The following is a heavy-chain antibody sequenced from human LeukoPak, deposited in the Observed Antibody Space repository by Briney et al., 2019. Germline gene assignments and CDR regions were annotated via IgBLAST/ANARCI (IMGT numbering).Heavy chain of an antibody. CDR3: TRHPRDGYIIRGQYYYGMDV. CDR2: IRSKANNYAT. D-gene: IGHD5-24*01. V-gene: IGHV3-73*01. J-gene: IGHJ6*02. Sequence: PGGSLRLSCAASGFTFSDSAMHWVRQASGKGLEWVGRIRSKANNYATNYGESVRGRFTISRDDSKDTLYLQMDSLTTEDTAVYYCTRHPRDGYIIRGQYYYGMDVWGQGTTVTVSS. CDR1: GFTFSDSA.